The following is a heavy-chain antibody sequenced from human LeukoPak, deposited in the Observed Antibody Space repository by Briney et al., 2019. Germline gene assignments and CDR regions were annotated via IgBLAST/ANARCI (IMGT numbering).Heavy chain of an antibody. J-gene: IGHJ4*02. D-gene: IGHD2-2*01. CDR3: ARGLVYCSSTSCNPTHFDY. CDR2: ISAYNGNT. CDR1: GYTFTSYG. V-gene: IGHV1-18*01. Sequence: ASVKVSCKASGYTFTSYGISWVRQAPGQGLEWMGCISAYNGNTNYAQKLQGRVTMTTDTSTSTAYMELRSLRSDDTAVYYCARGLVYCSSTSCNPTHFDYWGQGTLVTVSS.